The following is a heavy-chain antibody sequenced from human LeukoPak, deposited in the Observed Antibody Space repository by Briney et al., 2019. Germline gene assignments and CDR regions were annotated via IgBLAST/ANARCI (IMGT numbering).Heavy chain of an antibody. CDR2: IFYSGST. CDR3: TRAFKRAAVSNLFDR. J-gene: IGHJ5*02. Sequence: PSETLSLTCTVSGGSISSYNWSWMRQPPGRGGEWIGYIFYSGSTNDNPSLESRVTISVDTSKNQFSLKLSSVTAADTAVYYCTRAFKRAAVSNLFDRWGQGTLVTVSS. D-gene: IGHD3-16*01. CDR1: GGSISSYN. V-gene: IGHV4-59*01.